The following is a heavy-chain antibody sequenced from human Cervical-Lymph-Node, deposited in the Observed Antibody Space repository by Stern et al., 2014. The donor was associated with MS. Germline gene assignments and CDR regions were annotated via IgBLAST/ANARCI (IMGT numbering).Heavy chain of an antibody. CDR3: ARLSGELAWSFDY. D-gene: IGHD4-17*01. V-gene: IGHV3-11*01. CDR2: ISGRVFTT. Sequence: VQLVESGGGLVKPGGSLRLSCSASGFTFSVHYMSWIRPAPGKGLEWVSYISGRVFTTGYADSVKGRFTVSRDNAKTSLYLQMNSLRAEDTAVYYCARLSGELAWSFDYWGQGTLVTVSS. J-gene: IGHJ4*02. CDR1: GFTFSVHY.